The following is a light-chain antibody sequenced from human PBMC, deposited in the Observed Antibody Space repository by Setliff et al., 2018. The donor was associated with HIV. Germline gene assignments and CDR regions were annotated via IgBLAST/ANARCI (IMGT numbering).Light chain of an antibody. J-gene: IGLJ1*01. V-gene: IGLV2-14*01. Sequence: QSALTQPASVSGSPGQSITISCTATSSDVGAYNFVSWYQQHPGKAPKLMIYEVSNRPSGVSNRFSGSKSGNSASLTISGLQAEDEADYFCSSYTISSTQLFGTGTKVTGL. CDR2: EVS. CDR3: SSYTISSTQL. CDR1: SSDVGAYNF.